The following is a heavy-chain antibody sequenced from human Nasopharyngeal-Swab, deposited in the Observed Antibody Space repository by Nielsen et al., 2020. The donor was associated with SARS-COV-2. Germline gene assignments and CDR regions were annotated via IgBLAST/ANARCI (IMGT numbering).Heavy chain of an antibody. CDR2: INPVGGGT. CDR1: GYTFSAYY. CDR3: ARDYYENSDYRRPSE. V-gene: IGHV1-46*01. Sequence: ASVKVSCKASGYTFSAYYVHWVRQAPGQGLEWMGIINPVGGGTTYAQKFRDRVTMTSDTSANTVYMELTSLTYDDTAVYYCARDYYENSDYRRPSEWGQGTLLTVSP. D-gene: IGHD3-22*01. J-gene: IGHJ4*02.